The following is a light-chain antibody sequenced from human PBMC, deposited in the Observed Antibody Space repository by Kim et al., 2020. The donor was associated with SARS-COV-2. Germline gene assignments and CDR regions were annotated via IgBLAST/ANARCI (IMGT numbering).Light chain of an antibody. CDR3: QHYDNWPPELT. CDR1: QSVTNK. Sequence: EIVMTQSPATLSVSPGERATLSCRASQSVTNKIVWYQQKPGQAPRLRISGATTRVTGIPDRFSGSGSGTQFTLTISSLQSEDFAVYYCQHYDNWPPELTFGGGTKVDIK. CDR2: GAT. V-gene: IGKV3-15*01. J-gene: IGKJ4*01.